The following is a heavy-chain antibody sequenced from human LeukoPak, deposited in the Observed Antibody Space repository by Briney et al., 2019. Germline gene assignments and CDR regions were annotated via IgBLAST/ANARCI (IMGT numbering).Heavy chain of an antibody. CDR3: AHINPIVGATHFDY. D-gene: IGHD1-26*01. CDR1: GFSLSTSGVG. CDR2: IYWGDDK. J-gene: IGHJ4*02. Sequence: SGPTLLHPTPTLTLTFTFSGFSLSTSGVGGGWIRQPPGKALEWLSLIYWGDDKRYSPSLKSKLTITKDTSKNQVVLTMPNMDPVDTAIDYCAHINPIVGATHFDYWGQGTLVTVSS. V-gene: IGHV2-5*02.